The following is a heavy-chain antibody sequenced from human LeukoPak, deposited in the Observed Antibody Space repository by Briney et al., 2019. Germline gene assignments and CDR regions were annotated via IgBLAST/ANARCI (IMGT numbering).Heavy chain of an antibody. CDR2: IYHSGST. CDR3: ARVLMGVTGGHYYYYMDV. CDR1: GYSISSGYY. J-gene: IGHJ6*03. Sequence: SETLSLTCTVSGYSISSGYYWGWIRQPPGKGLEWIGSIYHSGSTYYNPSLKSRVTISVDTSKNQFSLKLSSVTAADTAVYYCARVLMGVTGGHYYYYMDVWGKGTTVTVSS. V-gene: IGHV4-38-2*02. D-gene: IGHD2-8*01.